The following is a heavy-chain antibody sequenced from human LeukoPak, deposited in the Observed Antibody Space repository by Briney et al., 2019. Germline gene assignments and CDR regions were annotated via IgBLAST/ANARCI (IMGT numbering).Heavy chain of an antibody. CDR1: GFTFSSYE. CDR2: ISSSGSTI. Sequence: GGSLRLSCAASGFTFSSYEMNWVRQAPGKGLEWVSYISSSGSTIYYADSVKGRFTISRDNSKNTLYLQMNSLRAEDTAVYYCARRLSGVTGYTYGRGIDYWGQGTLLTVSS. D-gene: IGHD5-18*01. J-gene: IGHJ4*02. V-gene: IGHV3-48*03. CDR3: ARRLSGVTGYTYGRGIDY.